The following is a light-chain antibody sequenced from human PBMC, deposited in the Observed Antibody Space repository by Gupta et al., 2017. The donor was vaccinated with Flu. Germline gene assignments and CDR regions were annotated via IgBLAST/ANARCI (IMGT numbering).Light chain of an antibody. V-gene: IGKV3-15*01. CDR2: GAS. CDR1: QSVSSN. Sequence: EIVMTQSPATLSVSPGERATLSCRASQSVSSNLAWYQQKPGQAPRLLIYGASTRATGIPARFSGSGYGTEFTLTISSRQSEDFAVYYCQQVNNWPPWTFGQGTKVEIK. J-gene: IGKJ1*01. CDR3: QQVNNWPPWT.